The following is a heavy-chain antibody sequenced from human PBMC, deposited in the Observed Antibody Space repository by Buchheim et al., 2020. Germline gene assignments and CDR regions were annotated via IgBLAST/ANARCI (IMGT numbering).Heavy chain of an antibody. CDR1: GYTFTSYD. Sequence: QVQLVQSGAEVKKPGASVKVSCKASGYTFTSYDINWVRQATGQGLEWMGWMNPNSGNTGYAQKFQGRVTMTRNTSISTAYMELSSLRSEGTAVYYCARGALVAATLWASNRNWFDPWGQGTL. D-gene: IGHD2-15*01. J-gene: IGHJ5*02. CDR3: ARGALVAATLWASNRNWFDP. CDR2: MNPNSGNT. V-gene: IGHV1-8*01.